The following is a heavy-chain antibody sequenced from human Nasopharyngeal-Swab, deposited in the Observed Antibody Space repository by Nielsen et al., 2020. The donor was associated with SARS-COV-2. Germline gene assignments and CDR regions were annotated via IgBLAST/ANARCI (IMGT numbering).Heavy chain of an antibody. Sequence: SETLFLTCTVSGVSISSQYWSWIRQPPGKGLEWIGYISHNSGTNYNPSLKSRVTMFMDTSKNQFSLKLRSVTAADTAVYYCAKEGATGWFDPWGQGTLVTVSS. V-gene: IGHV4-59*11. CDR3: AKEGATGWFDP. CDR1: GVSISSQY. J-gene: IGHJ5*02. CDR2: ISHNSGT.